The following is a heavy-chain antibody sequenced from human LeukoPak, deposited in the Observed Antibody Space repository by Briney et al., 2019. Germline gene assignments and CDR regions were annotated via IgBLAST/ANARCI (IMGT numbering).Heavy chain of an antibody. Sequence: SETLSLTCTVSGGSIRSYYWSWIRQPPRKGLEWIGYIYYSGSTNYNPSLKSRVTISVDTSKNQFSLKLSSVTAADTAVYYCARGGGSTDYYDSSGYFWGQGTLVTVSS. V-gene: IGHV4-59*01. CDR3: ARGGGSTDYYDSSGYF. D-gene: IGHD3-22*01. CDR2: IYYSGST. CDR1: GGSIRSYY. J-gene: IGHJ4*02.